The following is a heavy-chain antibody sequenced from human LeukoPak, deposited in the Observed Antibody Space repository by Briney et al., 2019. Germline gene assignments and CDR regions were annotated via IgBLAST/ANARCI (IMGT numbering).Heavy chain of an antibody. CDR2: ISSSGSTI. D-gene: IGHD1-26*01. V-gene: IGHV3-48*03. J-gene: IGHJ6*03. CDR3: ARVPWELLPYYYYYYMDV. Sequence: GGSLRLSCAASGFTFSSYEMNWVRQAPGKGLEWVSYISSSGSTIYYADSVKGRFTISRDNAKNSLYLQMNSLRAEDTAVYYCARVPWELLPYYYYYYMDVWGKGTTVTISS. CDR1: GFTFSSYE.